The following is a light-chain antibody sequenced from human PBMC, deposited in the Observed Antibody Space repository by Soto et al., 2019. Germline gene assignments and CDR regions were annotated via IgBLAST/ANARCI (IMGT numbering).Light chain of an antibody. Sequence: IVMTQSPVTLSVSPGERATLSCRASKSVNSDYLAWYQLKPGQTPRLLIYGASTRAAGIPARFSGTGSGTEFTLTITSLQSEDFAVYYCQQCNDWPPTFGQGTKVEIK. CDR1: KSVNSD. J-gene: IGKJ1*01. V-gene: IGKV3-15*01. CDR3: QQCNDWPPT. CDR2: GAS.